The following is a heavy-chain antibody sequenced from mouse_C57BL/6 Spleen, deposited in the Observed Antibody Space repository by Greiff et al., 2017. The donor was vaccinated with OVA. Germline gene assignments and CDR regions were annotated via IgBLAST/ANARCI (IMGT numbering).Heavy chain of an antibody. V-gene: IGHV5-4*01. J-gene: IGHJ4*01. CDR1: GFTFSSYA. CDR2: ISDGGSYT. CDR3: ARDDDYDGYAMDY. D-gene: IGHD2-4*01. Sequence: DVQLVESGGGLVKPGGSLTLSCAASGFTFSSYAMSWVRQTPEKRLEWVATISDGGSYTYYPDNVKGRFTISRDNAKNNLYLQMSHLKSEDTAMYYCARDDDYDGYAMDYWGQGTSVTVSS.